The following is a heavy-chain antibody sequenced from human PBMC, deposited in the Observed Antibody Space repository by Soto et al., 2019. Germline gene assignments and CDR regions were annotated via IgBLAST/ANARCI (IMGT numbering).Heavy chain of an antibody. CDR3: ARVLSFRSGYSLYYFDY. CDR2: MNPNSGNT. CDR1: GYTFTSYD. D-gene: IGHD3-3*01. J-gene: IGHJ4*02. V-gene: IGHV1-8*01. Sequence: ASVKVSCKASGYTFTSYDINWVRQATGQGLEWMGWMNPNSGNTGYAQKFQGRVTMTRNTSISTAYMELSSLRSEDTAVYYCARVLSFRSGYSLYYFDYWGQGTLVTVSS.